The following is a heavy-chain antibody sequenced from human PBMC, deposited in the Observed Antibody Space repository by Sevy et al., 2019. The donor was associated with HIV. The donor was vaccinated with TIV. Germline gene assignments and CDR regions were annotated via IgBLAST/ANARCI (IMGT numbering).Heavy chain of an antibody. J-gene: IGHJ4*02. V-gene: IGHV1-24*01. D-gene: IGHD3-22*01. CDR2: FDPEDGET. CDR3: AATKDYYESSGPPFDY. Sequence: ASVKVSCKVSGYTLTELSMHWVRQAPGKGLEWMGSFDPEDGETFYAQKFQGRVTMTEDTSTDTAYMELSSLRSEDTAVYYCAATKDYYESSGPPFDYWGQGTLVTVSS. CDR1: GYTLTELS.